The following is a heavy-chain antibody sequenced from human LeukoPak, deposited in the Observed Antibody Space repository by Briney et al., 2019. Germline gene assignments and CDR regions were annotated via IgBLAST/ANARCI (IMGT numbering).Heavy chain of an antibody. Sequence: ASVKVSCKASGYTFTGYYMHWVRQAPGQGLEWMGRINPNSGGANYAQKVKGRVTMTRATSISTAYMELSRLRSDDTAVYYCARDFCGGDCYSRSTYMDVWGKGTTVTVSS. CDR2: INPNSGGA. J-gene: IGHJ6*04. V-gene: IGHV1-2*06. CDR3: ARDFCGGDCYSRSTYMDV. D-gene: IGHD2-21*02. CDR1: GYTFTGYY.